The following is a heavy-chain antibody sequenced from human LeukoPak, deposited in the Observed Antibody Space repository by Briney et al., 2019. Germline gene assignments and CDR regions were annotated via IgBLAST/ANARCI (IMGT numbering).Heavy chain of an antibody. D-gene: IGHD1-26*01. V-gene: IGHV1-2*02. CDR1: VYIFTGYY. J-gene: IGHJ4*02. Sequence: ASVKVSCKASVYIFTGYYMHWVRQAPGHGLEWMGWINPNSGGTNFAQKFQGRVTMTRDTSISTAYMDLSRLRSDDTAVYYCARSRIGSQFDFWGQGTLVIVSS. CDR2: INPNSGGT. CDR3: ARSRIGSQFDF.